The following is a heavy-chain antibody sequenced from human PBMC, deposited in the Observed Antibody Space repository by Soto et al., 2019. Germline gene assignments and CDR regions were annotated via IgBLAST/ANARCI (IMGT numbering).Heavy chain of an antibody. CDR2: ISWNSGSI. D-gene: IGHD7-27*01. CDR3: AKALTGSYLEYFDY. V-gene: IGHV3-9*01. CDR1: GFSFDDYS. J-gene: IGHJ4*02. Sequence: SXRLSCASSGFSFDDYSMHWVRQAPGKGLEWVLGISWNSGSIGYADSVKGRFTISRDNAKNSLYLQMNSLRAEDTALYYCAKALTGSYLEYFDYWGQGTLVTVSS.